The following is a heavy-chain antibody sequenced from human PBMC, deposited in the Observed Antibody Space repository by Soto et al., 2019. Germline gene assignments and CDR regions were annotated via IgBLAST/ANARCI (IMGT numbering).Heavy chain of an antibody. CDR2: ISGGASDK. Sequence: EVQLVDSGGRLVQPGGSLRLSCAASGFMFSAYWMSWVRQDPGKGLEWVATISGGASDKFYVDSVKGRFTISRDDSKNTLYLQMNSLSDEDTAVYYCVREDWHRFDSWGQGTLVTVSS. D-gene: IGHD2-21*01. CDR1: GFMFSAYW. V-gene: IGHV3-7*01. CDR3: VREDWHRFDS. J-gene: IGHJ4*02.